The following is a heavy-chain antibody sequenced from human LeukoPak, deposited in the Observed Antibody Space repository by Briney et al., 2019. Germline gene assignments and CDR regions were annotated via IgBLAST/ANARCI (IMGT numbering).Heavy chain of an antibody. Sequence: GGSLRLSCAASGFTFSSYAMSWVRQAPGKGLEWAAVISYDGSNKYYADSVKGRFTISRDNSKNTLYLQMNSLRAEDTAVYYCAKWEDYYDSSGYFDYWGQGTLVTVSS. V-gene: IGHV3-30*18. J-gene: IGHJ4*02. CDR2: ISYDGSNK. CDR1: GFTFSSYA. CDR3: AKWEDYYDSSGYFDY. D-gene: IGHD3-22*01.